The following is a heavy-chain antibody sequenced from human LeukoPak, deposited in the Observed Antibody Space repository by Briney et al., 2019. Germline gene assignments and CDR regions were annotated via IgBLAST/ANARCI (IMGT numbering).Heavy chain of an antibody. CDR3: ARGDRYWYIDL. J-gene: IGHJ2*01. V-gene: IGHV4-34*01. CDR1: GGSFSGYY. CDR2: INHSGST. D-gene: IGHD3-22*01. Sequence: SETLSLTCAVYGGSFSGYYWSWIRQPPGKGLEWIGEINHSGSTNYNPSLKSRVTISVDTSKNQFSLKLSSVTAADTAVYYCARGDRYWYIDLWGRGTLVTVSS.